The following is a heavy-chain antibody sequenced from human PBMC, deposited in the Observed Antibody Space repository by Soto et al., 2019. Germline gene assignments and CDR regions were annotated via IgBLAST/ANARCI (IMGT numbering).Heavy chain of an antibody. V-gene: IGHV4-34*01. Sequence: PSETLSLTCAVYCGSFSGYYWSWIRQPPGKGLEWIGEINHSGSTNYNPSLKSRVTISVDTSKNQFSLKLSSVTAADTAVYYCASQYDFWSGYYSAWGQGTLVTVSS. CDR3: ASQYDFWSGYYSA. CDR2: INHSGST. J-gene: IGHJ5*02. CDR1: CGSFSGYY. D-gene: IGHD3-3*01.